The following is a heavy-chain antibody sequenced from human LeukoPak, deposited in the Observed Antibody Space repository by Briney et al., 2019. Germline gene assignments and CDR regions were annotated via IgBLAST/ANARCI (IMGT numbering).Heavy chain of an antibody. J-gene: IGHJ4*02. Sequence: GGSLRLSCAASGFTFSNYWMTWVRQAPGRGLEWAASIKQDGSERYYVDSVKGRFTISRDNAKNSLYLQMKSLRVEDTAVYYCAREFGWFLGFDYWGQGTLVTVSS. CDR1: GFTFSNYW. CDR2: IKQDGSER. CDR3: AREFGWFLGFDY. V-gene: IGHV3-7*04. D-gene: IGHD3-22*01.